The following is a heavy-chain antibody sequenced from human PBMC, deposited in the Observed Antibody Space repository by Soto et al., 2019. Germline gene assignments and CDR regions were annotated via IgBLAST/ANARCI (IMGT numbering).Heavy chain of an antibody. CDR1: GGTFSSYV. CDR3: ARVRSDYTGATWYYPFGMDV. Sequence: QVQLVQSGAEVKKPGSSVKVSCKASGGTFSSYVISWVRQAPGQGLEWIGGIIPIFGTTNYAQKFQGRVMITADEPTSTAYMELSSLRSEDTAMYNCARVRSDYTGATWYYPFGMDVWGQGTTVTVSS. V-gene: IGHV1-69*01. CDR2: IIPIFGTT. D-gene: IGHD3-10*01. J-gene: IGHJ6*02.